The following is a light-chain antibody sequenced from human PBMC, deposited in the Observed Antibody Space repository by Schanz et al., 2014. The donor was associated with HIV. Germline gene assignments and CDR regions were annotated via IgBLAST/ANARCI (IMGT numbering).Light chain of an antibody. CDR2: NTY. J-gene: IGLJ3*02. CDR3: GTWDDSLNGWV. CDR1: SSSIKTNT. V-gene: IGLV1-44*01. Sequence: QSVLTQAPSASGTPGQRVTISCSGSSSSIKTNTVNWFQQLPGTAPKLLIYNTYHRPSGVPDRFSGSESGTSASLAISGLQSEDEADYYCGTWDDSLNGWVFGGGTKVTVL.